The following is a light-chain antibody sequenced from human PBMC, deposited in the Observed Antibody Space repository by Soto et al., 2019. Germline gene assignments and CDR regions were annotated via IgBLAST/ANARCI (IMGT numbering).Light chain of an antibody. CDR2: EVS. J-gene: IGLJ3*02. V-gene: IGLV2-8*01. CDR3: SSYAGSDIWV. CDR1: SSDVGGYNY. Sequence: QSALTQPPSASGSPGQSVTISCTGTSSDVGGYNYVSWYQQYPGKAPKLMIYEVSKRPSGVPDRFSGSKSGKTASLTVSGLQAEDGADYYCSSYAGSDIWVFGGGTQLTVL.